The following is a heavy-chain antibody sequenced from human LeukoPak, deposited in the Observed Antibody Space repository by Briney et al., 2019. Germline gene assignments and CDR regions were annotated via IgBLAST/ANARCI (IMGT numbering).Heavy chain of an antibody. CDR1: GYSISSSNW. V-gene: IGHV4-28*05. J-gene: IGHJ4*02. CDR3: AIRTCGGDCLDY. Sequence: SDTLSLTCAVSGYSISSSNWWACIRQPPGKGLEWIGYIYYSGSIYYNPSLKSRVTMTVDTSKNQFSLKLSSVTAVDTAVYYCAIRTCGGDCLDYWGQGTLVTVSS. D-gene: IGHD2-21*02. CDR2: IYYSGSI.